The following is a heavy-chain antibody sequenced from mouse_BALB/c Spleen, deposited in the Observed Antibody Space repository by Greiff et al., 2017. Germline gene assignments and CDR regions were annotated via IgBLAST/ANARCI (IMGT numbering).Heavy chain of an antibody. CDR3: ARDSYYDGSSPYAMDY. V-gene: IGHV3-6*02. CDR2: ISYDGSN. CDR1: GYSITSGYY. J-gene: IGHJ4*01. Sequence: EVQLQQSGPGLVKPSQSLSLTCSVTGYSITSGYYWNWIRQFPGNKLEWMGYISYDGSNNYNPSLKNRISITRDTSKNQFFLKLNSVTTEDTATYYGARDSYYDGSSPYAMDYWGQGTSVTVSS. D-gene: IGHD1-1*01.